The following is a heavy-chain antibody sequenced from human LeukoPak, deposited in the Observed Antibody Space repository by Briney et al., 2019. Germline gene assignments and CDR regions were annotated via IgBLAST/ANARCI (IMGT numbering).Heavy chain of an antibody. CDR2: ISSSGSTI. V-gene: IGHV3-11*04. D-gene: IGHD4-23*01. J-gene: IGHJ4*02. CDR1: GFTFSDYY. CDR3: ARDLRWLQGCLDY. Sequence: GGSLRLSCAASGFTFSDYYMSWIRQAPGKGLEWVSCISSSGSTIYYADSVKGRFTISRDNAKNSLYLQMNSLRAEDTAVYYCARDLRWLQGCLDYWGQGTLVTVSS.